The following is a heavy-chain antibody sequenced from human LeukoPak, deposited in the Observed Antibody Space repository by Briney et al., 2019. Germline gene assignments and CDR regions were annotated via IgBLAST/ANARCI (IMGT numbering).Heavy chain of an antibody. CDR1: GFTFSSYA. J-gene: IGHJ6*04. CDR3: AKHEVTIFGVVNMDV. D-gene: IGHD3-3*01. Sequence: GGSLRLSCAASGFTFSSYAMSWVRQAPGKGLEWVSGISNSGGITYYADSVKGRFTISRDNSKNTLYLQMNSLRAEDTAVYYCAKHEVTIFGVVNMDVWGKGTTVTVSS. CDR2: ISNSGGIT. V-gene: IGHV3-23*01.